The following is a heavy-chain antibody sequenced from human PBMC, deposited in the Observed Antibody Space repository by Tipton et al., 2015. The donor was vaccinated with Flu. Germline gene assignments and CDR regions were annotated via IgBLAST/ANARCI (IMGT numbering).Heavy chain of an antibody. Sequence: GLVKPSETLSLTCTVSGGSLSSDSYYWSWIRQPAGKRPEWIGRIFTSGSTNYNPSLESRVTISIDTSKNQFSLRLRSVTAADTAVYYCARDVVYGDNDHGGMDVWGRGTTVAVSS. D-gene: IGHD5-12*01. CDR1: GGSLSSDSYY. CDR2: IFTSGST. J-gene: IGHJ6*02. V-gene: IGHV4-61*02. CDR3: ARDVVYGDNDHGGMDV.